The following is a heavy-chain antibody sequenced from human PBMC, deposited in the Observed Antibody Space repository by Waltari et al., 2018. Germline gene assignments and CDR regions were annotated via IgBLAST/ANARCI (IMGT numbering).Heavy chain of an antibody. CDR3: ASIAAAAPCFDY. Sequence: QVQLQESGPGLVKPSETLSLTCTVSGGSISSYYWSWIRQPPGKGLEWIGYIYYSGSTNYNPSIKSRVNISVDTAKNQFSRKLSSVTAADTAVYYCASIAAAAPCFDYWGQGTLVTVSS. J-gene: IGHJ4*02. V-gene: IGHV4-59*01. CDR2: IYYSGST. CDR1: GGSISSYY. D-gene: IGHD6-13*01.